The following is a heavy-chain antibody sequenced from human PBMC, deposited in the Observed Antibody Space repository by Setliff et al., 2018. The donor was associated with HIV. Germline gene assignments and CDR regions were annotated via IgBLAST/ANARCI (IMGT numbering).Heavy chain of an antibody. D-gene: IGHD6-19*01. CDR2: IYYSGST. J-gene: IGHJ6*02. CDR1: GGSISSSSYY. CDR3: ARDRWSVAGAYYYYGMDV. V-gene: IGHV4-39*07. Sequence: SETLSLTCTVSGGSISSSSYYWGWIRQPPGKGLEWIGSIYYSGSTYYNPSLKSRVTISVDTSKNQFSLKLSSVTAADTAVYYCARDRWSVAGAYYYYGMDVWGQGPRSPSP.